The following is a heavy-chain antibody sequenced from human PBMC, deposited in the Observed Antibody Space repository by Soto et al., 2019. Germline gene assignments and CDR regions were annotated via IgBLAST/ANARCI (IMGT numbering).Heavy chain of an antibody. CDR3: AREAIIVIAAPEYYFDY. J-gene: IGHJ4*02. D-gene: IGHD3-22*01. Sequence: PGGSLRLSCGASGFTFSSYSMNWVRQAPGKGLEWVSSISSSSSYIYYADSVKGRFTISRDSPKNTLYLQMDSLRAEDTAVYYCAREAIIVIAAPEYYFDYWGQGTLVTVS. V-gene: IGHV3-21*01. CDR2: ISSSSSYI. CDR1: GFTFSSYS.